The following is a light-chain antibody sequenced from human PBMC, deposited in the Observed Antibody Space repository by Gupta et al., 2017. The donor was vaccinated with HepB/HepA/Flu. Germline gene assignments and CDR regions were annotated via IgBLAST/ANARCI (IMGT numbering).Light chain of an antibody. Sequence: EIVLTQSPATLSVSPGERATLSCRASQSVSTNLAWHQQKPGQAPRLLIDGASTRATGVPARCSGRGSGTACPLTISSLQSEDVAVYYCQQYKKWPWTFGQGTXVEIK. J-gene: IGKJ1*01. CDR3: QQYKKWPWT. CDR2: GAS. V-gene: IGKV3-15*01. CDR1: QSVSTN.